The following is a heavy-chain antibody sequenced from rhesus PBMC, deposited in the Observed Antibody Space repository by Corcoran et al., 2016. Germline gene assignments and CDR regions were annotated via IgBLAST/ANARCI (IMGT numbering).Heavy chain of an antibody. V-gene: IGHV1-180*01. Sequence: QVQLVQSGADIKQPGASVKLSCKVSGYAFTSYYMPWVRQAPGPGLEWIGLFSPYTGNKVYEQNFQGRVTITTDTSTSTGYMELSSLRSDDTAVYYCARAPATGSLDVWGRGVLVTVSS. J-gene: IGHJ5-2*02. CDR3: ARAPATGSLDV. CDR1: GYAFTSYY. D-gene: IGHD2-21*01. CDR2: FSPYTGNK.